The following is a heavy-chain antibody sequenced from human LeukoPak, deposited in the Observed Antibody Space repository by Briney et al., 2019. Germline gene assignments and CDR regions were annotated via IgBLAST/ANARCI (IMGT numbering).Heavy chain of an antibody. J-gene: IGHJ5*02. CDR3: AQDAQRGFDFSKSLEH. CDR1: GFTFSHFG. Sequence: PGGSLRLSSETSGFTFSHFGMHWVRPATGKGLEWVAVIWSDATNQYYADSVKGRSTISRDNFRRTVSLEMNSLRAEDTAVYYCAQDAQRGFDFSKSLEHWAQGSLVIVSS. D-gene: IGHD4-11*01. V-gene: IGHV3-33*06. CDR2: IWSDATNQ.